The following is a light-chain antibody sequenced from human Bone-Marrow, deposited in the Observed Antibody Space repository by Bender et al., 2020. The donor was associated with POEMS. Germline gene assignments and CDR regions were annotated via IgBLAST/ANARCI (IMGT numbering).Light chain of an antibody. V-gene: IGLV1-44*01. J-gene: IGLJ3*02. CDR1: NSNIGVNS. CDR3: AAWEDSLNGPL. CDR2: SSN. Sequence: QSVLTQTPSASGAPGQRVTISCSGSNSNIGVNSVTWYQQLPGRAPKLLIYSSNQRPSGVPDRFSGSKSGTSASLAISALQSEDEAEYFCAAWEDSLNGPLFGGGTKLTVL.